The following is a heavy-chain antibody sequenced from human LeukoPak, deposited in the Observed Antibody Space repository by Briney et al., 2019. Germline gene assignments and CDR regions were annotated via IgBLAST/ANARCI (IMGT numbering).Heavy chain of an antibody. J-gene: IGHJ6*02. V-gene: IGHV3-30*18. CDR3: AKDGWYSSGWSPYYYYGMDV. CDR2: ISYDGSNK. CDR1: GFTFSSYG. D-gene: IGHD6-19*01. Sequence: GGSLRLSCAAPGFTFSSYGMHWVRQAPGKGLEWVAVISYDGSNKYYADSVKGRFTISRDNSKNTLYLQMNNLRAEDTAVYYCAKDGWYSSGWSPYYYYGMDVWGQGTTVTVSS.